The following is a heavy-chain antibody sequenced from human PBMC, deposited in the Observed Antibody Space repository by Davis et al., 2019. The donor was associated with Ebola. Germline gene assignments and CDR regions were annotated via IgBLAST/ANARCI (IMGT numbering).Heavy chain of an antibody. CDR3: AKKAIVVVVAAGPEDYYFDY. CDR1: GVTFSSYA. Sequence: GGSLRLSCAASGVTFSSYAMSWVRQAPGKGLEWVSAISGSGGSTYYADSVKGRFTISRDNSKNTLYLQMNSLRAEDTAVYYCAKKAIVVVVAAGPEDYYFDYWGQGTLVTVSS. CDR2: ISGSGGST. D-gene: IGHD2-15*01. V-gene: IGHV3-23*01. J-gene: IGHJ4*02.